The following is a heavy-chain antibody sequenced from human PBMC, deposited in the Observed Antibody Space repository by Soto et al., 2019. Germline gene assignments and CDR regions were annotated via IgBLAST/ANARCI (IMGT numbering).Heavy chain of an antibody. J-gene: IGHJ4*02. Sequence: GGSRRLSCVASGITFSSYSMHWLRQAPGKGVEWVSSISSSSSFIYYADSVKGRFTISRDNAKNSLYLQMNSLRAEDTAVYYCARETYGSGQFDYWAQGTLVTVSS. CDR2: ISSSSSFI. V-gene: IGHV3-21*01. D-gene: IGHD3-10*01. CDR1: GITFSSYS. CDR3: ARETYGSGQFDY.